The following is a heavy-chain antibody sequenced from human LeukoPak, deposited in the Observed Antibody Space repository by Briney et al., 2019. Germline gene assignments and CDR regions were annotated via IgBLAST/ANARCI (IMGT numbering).Heavy chain of an antibody. CDR2: ISSSSSYI. V-gene: IGHV3-21*01. CDR3: ARGYDTSGYYYEYFDY. D-gene: IGHD3-22*01. Sequence: GGSLRLSCAASGFTFSSYSMNWVRQAPGKGLEWVSSISSSSSYIYYADSVKGRFTISRDNSKNTLYLQMNSLRAEDTAVYYCARGYDTSGYYYEYFDYWGQGTLVTVSS. CDR1: GFTFSSYS. J-gene: IGHJ4*02.